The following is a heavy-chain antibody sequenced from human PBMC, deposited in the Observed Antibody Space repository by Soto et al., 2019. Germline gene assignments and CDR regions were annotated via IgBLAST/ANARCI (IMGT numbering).Heavy chain of an antibody. CDR1: GFTFSSYG. CDR2: IWYDGSNK. J-gene: IGHJ4*02. D-gene: IGHD3-22*01. CDR3: ARGQFDDSSGGFDY. V-gene: IGHV3-33*01. Sequence: GGSLRLSCAASGFTFSSYGMHWVRQAPGKGLDWVAVIWYDGSNKFYADSVRGRFTISRDNSKNTLYLQMNSLRAEDTAMYYCARGQFDDSSGGFDYWGQGALVTAPQ.